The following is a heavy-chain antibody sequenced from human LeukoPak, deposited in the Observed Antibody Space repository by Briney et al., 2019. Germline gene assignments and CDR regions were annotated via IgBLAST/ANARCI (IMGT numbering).Heavy chain of an antibody. CDR2: IWYDGSNK. V-gene: IGHV3-33*06. CDR3: AKDIDGYDGYYFDY. CDR1: GFTFSSYG. D-gene: IGHD5-12*01. Sequence: GRSLRLSCAASGFTFSSYGMHWVRQAPGKGLEWVAVIWYDGSNKYYADSVKGRFTISRDNSKNTLYLQMNSLRAEDTAVYYCAKDIDGYDGYYFDYWGQGTLVTVSS. J-gene: IGHJ4*02.